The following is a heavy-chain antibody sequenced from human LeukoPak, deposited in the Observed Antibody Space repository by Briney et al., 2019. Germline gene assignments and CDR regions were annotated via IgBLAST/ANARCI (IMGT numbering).Heavy chain of an antibody. D-gene: IGHD3-10*01. J-gene: IGHJ3*02. CDR3: ARHILPLLLWFGGSDAFDI. CDR2: IYYSGST. V-gene: IGHV4-39*01. Sequence: SETLSLTCTVSGGSISGSSYYWGWIRQPPGKGLEWIGSIYYSGSTYYNPPLKSRVTISVDTSKNQFSLKLSSVTAADTAVYYCARHILPLLLWFGGSDAFDIWGQGTMVTVSS. CDR1: GGSISGSSYY.